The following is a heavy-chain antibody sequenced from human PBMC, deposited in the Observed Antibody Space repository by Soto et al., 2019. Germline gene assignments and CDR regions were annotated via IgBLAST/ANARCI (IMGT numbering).Heavy chain of an antibody. J-gene: IGHJ3*02. V-gene: IGHV1-58*02. CDR3: AAGGSGRTDAFDI. CDR2: IVVGSGNT. CDR1: GFTFTSSA. Sequence: ASVTVSCKASGFTFTSSAMQWVRQARGQRLEWIGWIVVGSGNTNYAQKFQERVTITRDMSTSTAYMELSSLRSEDTAVYYCAAGGSGRTDAFDIWGQGTMVTVSS. D-gene: IGHD3-10*01.